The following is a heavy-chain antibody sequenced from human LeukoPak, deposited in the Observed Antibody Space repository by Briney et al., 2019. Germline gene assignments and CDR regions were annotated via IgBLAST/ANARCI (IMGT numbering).Heavy chain of an antibody. D-gene: IGHD6-13*01. Sequence: PSETLSLTCSVSGGSISSSSYYWGWIRQRPGKGLECIGSIYYSGSTYYNPSLKSRVTISVGTSKNQFSLKLSSVTAADTAVYYCASKGATYSSSWYYFDYWGQGTLVTVSS. V-gene: IGHV4-39*01. CDR1: GGSISSSSYY. J-gene: IGHJ4*02. CDR3: ASKGATYSSSWYYFDY. CDR2: IYYSGST.